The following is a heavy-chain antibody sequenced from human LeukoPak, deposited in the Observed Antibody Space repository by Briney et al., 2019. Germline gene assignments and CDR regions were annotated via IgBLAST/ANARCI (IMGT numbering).Heavy chain of an antibody. D-gene: IGHD5-18*01. J-gene: IGHJ4*02. CDR1: GGSISSSTYY. CDR2: LYYTGVT. V-gene: IGHV4-39*07. Sequence: SETLSLTCTVSGGSISSSTYYWAWIRQPPGKGLEWIGSLYYTGVTFYNPSLKSRVTMSVATSRNELSLKVASVTAADTAVYFCARGTSGYTYASRNWGQGALVTVSS. CDR3: ARGTSGYTYASRN.